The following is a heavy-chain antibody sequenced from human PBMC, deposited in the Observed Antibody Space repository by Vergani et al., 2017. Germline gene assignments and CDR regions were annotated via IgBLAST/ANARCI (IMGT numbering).Heavy chain of an antibody. V-gene: IGHV3-23*01. Sequence: EVQLLESGGGLVQPGGSLRLSCAASGFTFSSYAMSWVRQAPGKGLEWVSAISGSGGSTYYADSVKGRFTISRDNAKNSLYLQMNSLRAEDTAVYYCARDQVAAAGVDYWGQGTLVTVSS. J-gene: IGHJ4*02. CDR2: ISGSGGST. CDR3: ARDQVAAAGVDY. CDR1: GFTFSSYA. D-gene: IGHD6-13*01.